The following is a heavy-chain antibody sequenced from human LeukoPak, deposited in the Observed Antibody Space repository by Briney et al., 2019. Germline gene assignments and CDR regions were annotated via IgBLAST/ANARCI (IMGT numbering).Heavy chain of an antibody. CDR1: GFTFSSHA. CDR3: ERTPRTTAYNWFDT. Sequence: GGSLRLSCAASGFTFSSHAMSWVRQAPGKGLEWVSGISGTSWSIYYVDSVKGRFTISRDNSKNTLYLQMNTLRVEDTALYYCERTPRTTAYNWFDTWGQGTLVTVSS. CDR2: ISGTSWSI. D-gene: IGHD1-1*01. J-gene: IGHJ5*02. V-gene: IGHV3-23*01.